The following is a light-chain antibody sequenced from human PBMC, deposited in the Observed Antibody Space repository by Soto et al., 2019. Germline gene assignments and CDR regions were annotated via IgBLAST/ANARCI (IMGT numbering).Light chain of an antibody. CDR2: WAS. V-gene: IGKV4-1*01. CDR1: QSVLYTSNNKNY. Sequence: DIVMTQSPDSLAVSLGERATINCKSSQSVLYTSNNKNYLAWFRQKPGQPPQLLIYWASTRESGVPDRFSGSGSGTDFTLTISSLQAEDVAVYYCQQYYSTPWTFGQGTTVEIK. J-gene: IGKJ1*01. CDR3: QQYYSTPWT.